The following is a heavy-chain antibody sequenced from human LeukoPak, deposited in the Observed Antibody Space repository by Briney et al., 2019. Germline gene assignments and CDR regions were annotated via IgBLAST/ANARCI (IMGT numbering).Heavy chain of an antibody. Sequence: GGSLRLSCAASGFTFSSYSMNWVRQAPGKGLEWVSSISSSSSYIYYADSVKGRFTISRDNAKNSLYLQMNSLRAGDTAVYYCARDDYGDYGWYFDLWGRGTLVTVSS. D-gene: IGHD4-17*01. CDR1: GFTFSSYS. V-gene: IGHV3-21*01. CDR3: ARDDYGDYGWYFDL. J-gene: IGHJ2*01. CDR2: ISSSSSYI.